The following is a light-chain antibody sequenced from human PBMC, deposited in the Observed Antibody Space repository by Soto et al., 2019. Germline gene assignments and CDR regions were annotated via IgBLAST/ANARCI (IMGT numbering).Light chain of an antibody. CDR1: QTISSW. V-gene: IGKV1-5*03. CDR3: QQYNSYYLT. Sequence: DIQMTQAPSTLSGSVGDRVTITGRASQTISSWLAWYQQKQGKAHKLLIYKASTLKSGVPSRFSGSGSGTEFTLTISSLQPDDFATYYCQQYNSYYLTCGQGTKGDLK. CDR2: KAS. J-gene: IGKJ1*01.